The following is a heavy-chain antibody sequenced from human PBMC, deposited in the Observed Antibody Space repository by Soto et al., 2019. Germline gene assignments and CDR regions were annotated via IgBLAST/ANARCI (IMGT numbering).Heavy chain of an antibody. CDR1: GGSIRSYY. CDR2: IYYSGST. Sequence: LSLTCTVSGGSIRSYYWCWIRQPPGKGLEWIGYIYYSGSTNYNPSLKSRVTISVDTSKDQFSLKLSSVTAADTAVYYCARGGWDSSSQHYFDYWGQGTQVTVSS. D-gene: IGHD6-6*01. V-gene: IGHV4-59*01. J-gene: IGHJ4*02. CDR3: ARGGWDSSSQHYFDY.